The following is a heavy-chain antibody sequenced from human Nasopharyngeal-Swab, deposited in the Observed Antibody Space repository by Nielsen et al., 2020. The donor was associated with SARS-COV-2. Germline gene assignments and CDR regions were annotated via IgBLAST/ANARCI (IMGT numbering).Heavy chain of an antibody. CDR3: ARRVGTTVTTSYFDY. CDR2: IYYSGST. CDR1: GGSISSYY. V-gene: IGHV4-59*01. Sequence: SETLSLSCTVSGGSISSYYWSWIRQPPGKGLEWIGYIYYSGSTNYNPSLKSRVTISVDTSKNQFSLKLSSVTAADTAVYYCARRVGTTVTTSYFDYWGQGTLVTVSS. J-gene: IGHJ4*02. D-gene: IGHD4-11*01.